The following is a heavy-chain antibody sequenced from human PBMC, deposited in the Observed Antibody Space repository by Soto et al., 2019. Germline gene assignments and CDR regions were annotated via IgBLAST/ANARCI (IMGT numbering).Heavy chain of an antibody. Sequence: PSETLSLTCAVYGGSFSGYYWSWIRQPPGKGLEWIGEINHSGSTNYNPSLKSRVTISVDTSKNQFSLKLSSVTAADTAVYYCARRPIYSGLTRFDPWGQGTLVPVSS. CDR3: ARRPIYSGLTRFDP. CDR1: GGSFSGYY. D-gene: IGHD5-12*01. CDR2: INHSGST. J-gene: IGHJ5*02. V-gene: IGHV4-34*01.